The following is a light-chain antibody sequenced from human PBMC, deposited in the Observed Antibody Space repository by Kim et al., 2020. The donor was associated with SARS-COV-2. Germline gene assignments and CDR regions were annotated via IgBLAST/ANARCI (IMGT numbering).Light chain of an antibody. CDR3: QQYGSSPNS. CDR1: QSVSSSY. CDR2: GAS. Sequence: LSPGERDTLSCRASQSVSSSYLAWYQQKPGQAPRLLIYGASSRATGIPDRFSGSGSGTDFTLTISRLEPEDFAVYYCQQYGSSPNSFGQGTKLEI. J-gene: IGKJ2*03. V-gene: IGKV3-20*01.